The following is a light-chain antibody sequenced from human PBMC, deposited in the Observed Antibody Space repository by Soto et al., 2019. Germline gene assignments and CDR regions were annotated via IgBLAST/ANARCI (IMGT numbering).Light chain of an antibody. CDR2: GAS. CDR3: QQYNNWPPWT. CDR1: QSVSSN. J-gene: IGKJ1*01. Sequence: EIVMTQSPATLSVSPGERATLSCRASQSVSSNLAWYPQKPGQAPRLLIYGASTRATGIPARFSGSRSGTEFPLTISSLQSEDFAVYYCQQYNNWPPWTFGQGTKVEIK. V-gene: IGKV3-15*01.